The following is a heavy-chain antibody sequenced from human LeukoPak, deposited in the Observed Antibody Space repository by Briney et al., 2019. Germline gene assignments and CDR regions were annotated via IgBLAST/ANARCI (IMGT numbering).Heavy chain of an antibody. CDR3: ARIVGASDY. D-gene: IGHD1-26*01. Sequence: PSETLSLTCTVSVGSISSSSYYWGWIRQPPGKGLAWIGRVYYSGSTYYNPPLKSRVTISVDTSKNQFSLKLSSVTAADTAVYYCARIVGASDYWGQGTLVTVSS. CDR1: VGSISSSSYY. V-gene: IGHV4-39*01. J-gene: IGHJ4*02. CDR2: VYYSGST.